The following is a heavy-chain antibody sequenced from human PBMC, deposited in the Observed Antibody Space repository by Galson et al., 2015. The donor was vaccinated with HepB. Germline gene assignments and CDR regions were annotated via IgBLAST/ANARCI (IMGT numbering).Heavy chain of an antibody. CDR2: ISGSSSYI. D-gene: IGHD4-11*01. CDR3: ARDYSNYPRIGYFDY. V-gene: IGHV3-21*01. J-gene: IGHJ4*02. CDR1: GFTFSSYS. Sequence: SLRLSCAASGFTFSSYSMNWVRQAPGKGLEWVSSISGSSSYIYYADSVKGRFTISRDNAKNSLHLQMNSLRAEDTAVYYCARDYSNYPRIGYFDYWGQGTLVTVSS.